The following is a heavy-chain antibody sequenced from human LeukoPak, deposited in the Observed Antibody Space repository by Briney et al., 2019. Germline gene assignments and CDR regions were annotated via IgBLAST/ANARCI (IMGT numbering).Heavy chain of an antibody. D-gene: IGHD3-16*01. V-gene: IGHV3-23*01. J-gene: IGHJ4*02. CDR3: AKMKQMGPYYDYVWGSYSHDY. CDR1: GFTFSSYA. CDR2: ISGSGGDR. Sequence: GGSLRLSCAGSGFTFSSYAMSWVRQAPGKGLEWVSAISGSGGDRYYADSVKGRFTISRDNSKNTLYLQMNSLRAEDTAVYYCAKMKQMGPYYDYVWGSYSHDYWGQGTLVTVSS.